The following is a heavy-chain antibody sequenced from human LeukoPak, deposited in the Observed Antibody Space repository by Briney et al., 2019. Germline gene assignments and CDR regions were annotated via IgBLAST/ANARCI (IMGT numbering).Heavy chain of an antibody. V-gene: IGHV3-33*08. CDR3: ARDGVAVAGKDY. CDR2: IWYDGSNK. Sequence: GGSLRLSCAASGFSVSNTYMSWVRQAPGKGLEWVAVIWYDGSNKYYADSVKGRFTISRDNSKNTLYLQMNSLRAEDTAVYYCARDGVAVAGKDYWGQGTLVTVSS. J-gene: IGHJ4*02. D-gene: IGHD6-19*01. CDR1: GFSVSNTY.